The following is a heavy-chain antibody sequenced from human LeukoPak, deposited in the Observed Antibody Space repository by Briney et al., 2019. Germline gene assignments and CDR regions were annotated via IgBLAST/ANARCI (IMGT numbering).Heavy chain of an antibody. V-gene: IGHV1-18*01. D-gene: IGHD3-22*01. J-gene: IGHJ4*02. CDR1: GYTFTSYS. Sequence: ASVKVSCKASGYTFTSYSISWVRQAPGQGLEWMGWISAYNGNTIYAQKVKGRVTMTRDTSTSTVYVGLSSLRSEDTAVYYCARDSAYYYDSSGVKGGYYFDYWGQGTLVTVSS. CDR3: ARDSAYYYDSSGVKGGYYFDY. CDR2: ISAYNGNT.